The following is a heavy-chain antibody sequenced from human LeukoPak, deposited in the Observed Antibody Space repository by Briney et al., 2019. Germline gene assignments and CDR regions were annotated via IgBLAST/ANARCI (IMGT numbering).Heavy chain of an antibody. CDR1: GFKFSSYN. Sequence: PGGSLRLSCAASGFKFSSYNMNWVRQAPGKGLEWISYISTGSGTIYYADSVKGRFTVSRDNAKNSLFLQMNSLRDEDTAVYYCARSLNPPFDYWGQGTLVTVSS. CDR3: ARSLNPPFDY. D-gene: IGHD1-14*01. V-gene: IGHV3-48*02. J-gene: IGHJ4*02. CDR2: ISTGSGTI.